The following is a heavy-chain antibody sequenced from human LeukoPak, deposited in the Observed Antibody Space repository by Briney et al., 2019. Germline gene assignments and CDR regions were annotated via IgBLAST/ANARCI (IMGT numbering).Heavy chain of an antibody. CDR3: AKNLYYGSGSPCDY. V-gene: IGHV3-9*01. J-gene: IGHJ4*02. Sequence: GGSLRLSCIVSGITFDDYAMHWVRQVPGKGLEWVSVISWNSGTIDYGDSVKGRFTISRDNSKNTLYLQMNSLRAEDTAVYYCAKNLYYGSGSPCDYWGQGTLVTVSS. CDR2: ISWNSGTI. CDR1: GITFDDYA. D-gene: IGHD3-10*01.